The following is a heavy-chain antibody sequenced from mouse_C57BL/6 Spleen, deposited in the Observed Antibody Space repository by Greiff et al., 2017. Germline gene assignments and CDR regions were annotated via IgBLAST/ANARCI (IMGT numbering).Heavy chain of an antibody. V-gene: IGHV1-72*01. CDR3: ASNYYDYVGDY. Sequence: VQLQQPGAALVQPGASVKLSCKASGYTFTSYWMHWVKQRPGRGLAWIGRIGPNSGGTKYNEKFKSKATLSVDKPSSTPYMHLSSLTSADSAVYDCASNYYDYVGDYWGQGTTLTVSS. CDR2: IGPNSGGT. CDR1: GYTFTSYW. J-gene: IGHJ2*01. D-gene: IGHD2-4*01.